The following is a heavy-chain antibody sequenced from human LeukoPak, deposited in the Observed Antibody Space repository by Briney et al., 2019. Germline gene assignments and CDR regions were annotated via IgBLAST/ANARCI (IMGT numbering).Heavy chain of an antibody. D-gene: IGHD6-13*01. CDR3: ARDRSSSCDY. Sequence: GGSLRLSCAASGFTFSSYWMSWVRQAPGKGLEWVANIKQDGSEKYYVDSVKGRFTISRDNAKNSLYLQLNSLRAEDTTVYYCARDRSSSCDYWGQGTLVTVAS. CDR2: IKQDGSEK. J-gene: IGHJ4*02. V-gene: IGHV3-7*01. CDR1: GFTFSSYW.